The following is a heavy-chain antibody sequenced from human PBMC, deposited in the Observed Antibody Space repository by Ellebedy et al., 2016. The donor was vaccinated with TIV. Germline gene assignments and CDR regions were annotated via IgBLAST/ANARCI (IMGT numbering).Heavy chain of an antibody. CDR3: VVGGGSLGA. J-gene: IGHJ5*02. V-gene: IGHV3-23*01. CDR2: ISYSGDNT. Sequence: GESLKISCAASGFTFPTYAMSWVRQAPGKGLEWVSAISYSGDNTYYVDSVKSRFTISRDNSKNTLYLQMNSLRAEDTAVYYCVVGGGSLGAWGQGTLVTVSS. CDR1: GFTFPTYA. D-gene: IGHD1-26*01.